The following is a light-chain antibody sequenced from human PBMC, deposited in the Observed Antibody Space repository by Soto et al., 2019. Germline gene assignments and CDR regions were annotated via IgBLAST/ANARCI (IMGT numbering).Light chain of an antibody. CDR3: QSTDGNSMV. J-gene: IGLJ2*01. V-gene: IGLV6-57*02. CDR1: SGSIASGY. CDR2: EDD. Sequence: NFMLTQPHSVSESQGKTVTISCTGTSGSIASGYVQWYQQRPGSAPTTLIYEDDQRPAGVPDRFSGSIDTSSNSASLIISGLRTEDEADYYCQSTDGNSMVFGGGTKLTVL.